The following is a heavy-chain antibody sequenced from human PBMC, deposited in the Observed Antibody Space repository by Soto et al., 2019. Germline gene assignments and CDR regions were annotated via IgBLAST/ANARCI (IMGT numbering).Heavy chain of an antibody. CDR2: IYSGGST. J-gene: IGHJ4*02. D-gene: IGHD1-26*01. V-gene: IGHV3-53*01. Sequence: EVQLVESGGGLIQPGGSLRLSCAASGFTVSSNYMSWVRQAPGKGLEWVSVIYSGGSTYYADSVKGRFTISRDNSKNTLYLQMKSLRAEDTAVYYFARSPIGATYFDYWGQGTLVTVSS. CDR3: ARSPIGATYFDY. CDR1: GFTVSSNY.